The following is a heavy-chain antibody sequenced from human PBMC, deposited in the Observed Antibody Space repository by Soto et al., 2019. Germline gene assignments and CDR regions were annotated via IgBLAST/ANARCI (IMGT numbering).Heavy chain of an antibody. J-gene: IGHJ4*02. CDR2: SRGKASGYST. CDR3: SRDIGRHSFDY. CDR1: GFTLGDYR. V-gene: IGHV3-72*01. D-gene: IGHD1-26*01. Sequence: EVQLVESGGGLVQPGGSLRLSCAASGFTLGDYRMDWVRQAPGKGLEWVARSRGKASGYSTEYAASVKGRFIISRDDSKNSLYLKINSLETEDTAVYYCSRDIGRHSFDYWGQGTLVTVSS.